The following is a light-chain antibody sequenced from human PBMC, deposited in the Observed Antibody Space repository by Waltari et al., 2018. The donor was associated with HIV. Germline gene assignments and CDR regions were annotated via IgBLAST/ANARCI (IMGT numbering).Light chain of an antibody. CDR3: QSYDTGLSGSV. Sequence: QSVLTQPPSVSGAPGQAVTIPCTGSSSNIGANYDVHRYHQLPGKAPKLLLTGNTWRPSGVPERFSGSRSGTSASLAITGLQSDDEGDYFCQSYDTGLSGSVFGGGTKLTVL. J-gene: IGLJ3*02. CDR1: SSNIGANYD. CDR2: GNT. V-gene: IGLV1-40*01.